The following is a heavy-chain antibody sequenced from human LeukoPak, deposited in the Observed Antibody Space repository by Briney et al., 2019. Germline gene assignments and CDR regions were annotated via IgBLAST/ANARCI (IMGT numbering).Heavy chain of an antibody. D-gene: IGHD1-26*01. CDR3: PRGGLVGSTKNYFDY. CDR1: GYSFTTYW. J-gene: IGHJ4*02. CDR2: IYPGDSDT. V-gene: IGHV5-51*01. Sequence: GESLKISCEASGYSFTTYWIGWVRQMPGKGLEWMGIIYPGDSDTRYSPSFQGQVTISADKSITTAYLQWSSLKASDTAMYYCPRGGLVGSTKNYFDYWGQGTLVTVSS.